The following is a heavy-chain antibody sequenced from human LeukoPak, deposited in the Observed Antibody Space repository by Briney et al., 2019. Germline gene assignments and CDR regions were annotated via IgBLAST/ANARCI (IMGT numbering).Heavy chain of an antibody. CDR3: ARDRGGKGSAIFY. CDR1: GYNFPSYG. V-gene: IGHV1-18*01. J-gene: IGHJ4*02. CDR2: IRPHTGET. Sequence: ASVKVSCKASGYNFPSYGINWVRQAPGQGLEWMGWIRPHTGETNSAQRFQDRVTMTTDTSTTTAYMELRCLRFDDTAVYYCARDRGGKGSAIFYWGQGSLVTVSS. D-gene: IGHD2-2*01.